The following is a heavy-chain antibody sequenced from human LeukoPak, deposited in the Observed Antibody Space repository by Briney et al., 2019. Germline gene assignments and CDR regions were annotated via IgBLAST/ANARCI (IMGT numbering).Heavy chain of an antibody. CDR1: GGSISSGIYY. Sequence: PSETLSLTCTVSGGSISSGIYYWSWIRQPAGKGLEWIGRIYTSGSTNYNPSLKSRVTISVDMSKNQFSLRLSSVTAADTAVYYCARNTIFGAVLFSNWGQGTLVTVSS. J-gene: IGHJ4*02. CDR2: IYTSGST. CDR3: ARNTIFGAVLFSN. D-gene: IGHD3-3*01. V-gene: IGHV4-61*02.